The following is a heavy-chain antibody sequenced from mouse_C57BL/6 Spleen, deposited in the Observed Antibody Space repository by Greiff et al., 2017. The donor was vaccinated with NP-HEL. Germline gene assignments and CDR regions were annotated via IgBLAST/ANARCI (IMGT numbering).Heavy chain of an antibody. J-gene: IGHJ4*01. CDR2: IHPNSGST. Sequence: QVHVKQPGAELVKPGASVKLSCKASGYTFTSYWMHWVKQRPGQGLEWIGMIHPNSGSTNYNEKFKSKATLTVDKSSSTAYMQLSSLTSEDSAVYYCARWGLFITTVVATDYYAMDYWGQGTSVTVSS. D-gene: IGHD1-1*01. CDR1: GYTFTSYW. V-gene: IGHV1-64*01. CDR3: ARWGLFITTVVATDYYAMDY.